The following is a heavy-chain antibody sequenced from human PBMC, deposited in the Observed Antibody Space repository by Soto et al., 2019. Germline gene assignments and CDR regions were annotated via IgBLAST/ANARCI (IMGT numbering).Heavy chain of an antibody. J-gene: IGHJ4*02. CDR3: ARGYRYDSSGELDY. V-gene: IGHV4-4*07. CDR1: GGSISSYY. CDR2: IYTSGST. D-gene: IGHD3-22*01. Sequence: SETLSVTCTVSGGSISSYYWSWIRQPAGKGLEWIGRIYTSGSTNYNPSLKSRVTMSVDTSKNQFSLKLSSVTAADTAVYYCARGYRYDSSGELDYWGQGTQVTVSS.